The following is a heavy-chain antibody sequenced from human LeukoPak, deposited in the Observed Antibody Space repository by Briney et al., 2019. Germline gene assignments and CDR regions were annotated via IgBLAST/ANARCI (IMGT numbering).Heavy chain of an antibody. J-gene: IGHJ6*03. D-gene: IGHD3-16*02. Sequence: LVKVSCKASGGTFSSYAISWVRQAPGQGLEWMGGIIPIFGTANYAQKFQGRVTITADESTSTAYMELSSLRSEDTAVYYCARGLGAPVRPMDVWGKGTTVTVSS. CDR3: ARGLGAPVRPMDV. CDR2: IIPIFGTA. V-gene: IGHV1-69*13. CDR1: GGTFSSYA.